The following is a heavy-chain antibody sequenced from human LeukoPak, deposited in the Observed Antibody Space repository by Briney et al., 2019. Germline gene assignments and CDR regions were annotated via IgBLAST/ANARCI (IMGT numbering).Heavy chain of an antibody. CDR2: IYSGGST. D-gene: IGHD3-22*01. V-gene: IGHV3-66*01. J-gene: IGHJ4*02. Sequence: GGSLRLSCAASGFTVSSNYMSWVRQAPGKGLEWVSVIYSGGSTYCADSVKGRFTISRDNSKNTLYLQMNSLRAEDTAVYYCGYDSSDDFDYWGQGTLVTVSS. CDR3: GYDSSDDFDY. CDR1: GFTVSSNY.